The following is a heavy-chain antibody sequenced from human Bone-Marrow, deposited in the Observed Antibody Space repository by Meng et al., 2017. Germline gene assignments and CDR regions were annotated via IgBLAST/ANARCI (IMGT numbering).Heavy chain of an antibody. CDR2: IIPILGIA. J-gene: IGHJ6*02. V-gene: IGHV1-69*02. D-gene: IGHD3-9*01. CDR1: GGTFSSYT. Sequence: SVKVSCKASGGTFSSYTISWVRQAPGQGLEWMGRIIPILGIANYAQKFQGRVTITTDESTSTAYMELSSLRAEDTALYYCAGGPARYFDWLFGTLDYYYGMDVWGQGTTVTVSS. CDR3: AGGPARYFDWLFGTLDYYYGMDV.